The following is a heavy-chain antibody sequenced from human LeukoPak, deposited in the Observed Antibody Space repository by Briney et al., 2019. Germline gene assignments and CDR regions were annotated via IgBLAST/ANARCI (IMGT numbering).Heavy chain of an antibody. J-gene: IGHJ4*02. D-gene: IGHD3-9*01. Sequence: GGSLRLSCAASGFTFSSYWMHWVRQAPGKGLVWVSRINSDGSSTSYADSVKGRFTISRDNAKNTLYLQMNSLRAEDTAVYYCARNILTGYFIFDYWGQGTLVTVSS. CDR1: GFTFSSYW. V-gene: IGHV3-74*01. CDR2: INSDGSST. CDR3: ARNILTGYFIFDY.